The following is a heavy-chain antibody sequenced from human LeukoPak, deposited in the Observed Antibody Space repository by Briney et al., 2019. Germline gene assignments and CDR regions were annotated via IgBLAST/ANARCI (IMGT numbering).Heavy chain of an antibody. J-gene: IGHJ3*02. CDR3: ARGPYSYDSSGAFDI. V-gene: IGHV4-61*02. CDR1: GDSISIGDYY. Sequence: PSVTLSLTCTVSGDSISIGDYYCSWIRQPAGKGLEWIGRISSSGSTNYNPSFKSQVTISVDRSRIQFSLKLSSVPSAGPAGYFCARGPYSYDSSGAFDIWGQGTMVTVSS. D-gene: IGHD3-22*01. CDR2: ISSSGST.